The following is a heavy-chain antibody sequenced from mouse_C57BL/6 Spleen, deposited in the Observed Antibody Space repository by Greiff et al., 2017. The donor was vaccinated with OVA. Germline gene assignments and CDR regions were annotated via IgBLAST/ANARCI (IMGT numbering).Heavy chain of an antibody. D-gene: IGHD2-4*01. CDR3: ARYYYDYDGFDY. CDR2: INPSTGGT. V-gene: IGHV1-42*01. J-gene: IGHJ2*01. CDR1: GYSFTGYY. Sequence: EVKLMESGPELVKPGASVKISCKASGYSFTGYYMNWVKQSPEKSLEWIGEINPSTGGTTYNQKFKAKATLTVDKSSSTAYMQLKSLTSEDSAVYYCARYYYDYDGFDYWGQGTTLTVSS.